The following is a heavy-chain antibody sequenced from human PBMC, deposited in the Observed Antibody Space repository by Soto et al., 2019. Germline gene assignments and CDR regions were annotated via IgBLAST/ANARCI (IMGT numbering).Heavy chain of an antibody. D-gene: IGHD3-16*01. V-gene: IGHV3-33*01. J-gene: IGHJ6*02. CDR3: ARDPALGRLPHDAPEYYYYYGMDV. CDR2: IWYDGSNK. Sequence: GGSLRLSCAASGFTFSSYGMHWVRQAPGKGLEWVAVIWYDGSNKYYADSVKGRFTISRDNSKNTLYLQMNSLRAEDTAVYYCARDPALGRLPHDAPEYYYYYGMDVWGQGTTVTVSS. CDR1: GFTFSSYG.